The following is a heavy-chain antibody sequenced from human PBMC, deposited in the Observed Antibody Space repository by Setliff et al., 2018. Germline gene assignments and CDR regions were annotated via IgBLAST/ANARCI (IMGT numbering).Heavy chain of an antibody. D-gene: IGHD3-16*01. CDR1: GYTFTDFA. J-gene: IGHJ3*02. CDR2: ISTNTGNP. CDR3: AREGEGSTFFPLDAFDI. Sequence: GASVKVSCKTSGYTFTDFAMNWVRQAPGQGLEWMGWISTNTGNPTYAQGFTGRFVFSLDTSVSTAYLQISSLKAEDTAVYYCAREGEGSTFFPLDAFDIWGQGTMVTVSS. V-gene: IGHV7-4-1*02.